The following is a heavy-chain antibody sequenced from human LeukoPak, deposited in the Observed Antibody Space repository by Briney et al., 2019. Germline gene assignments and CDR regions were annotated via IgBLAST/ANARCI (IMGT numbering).Heavy chain of an antibody. J-gene: IGHJ4*02. D-gene: IGHD3-9*01. Sequence: GGSLRLSCAASGFTVSSNYMSWVRQAPGKGLEWVSVIYSGGSTYNADSVKGRLTISRDNSKNTLYLQMNSLRAEDTAVYYCARAGILTGYYLDYWGQGTLVTVSS. V-gene: IGHV3-66*01. CDR3: ARAGILTGYYLDY. CDR2: IYSGGST. CDR1: GFTVSSNY.